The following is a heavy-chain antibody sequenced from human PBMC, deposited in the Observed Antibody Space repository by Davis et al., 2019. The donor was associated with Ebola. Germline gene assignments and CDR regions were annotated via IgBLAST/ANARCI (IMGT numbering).Heavy chain of an antibody. CDR3: ARFRFLEWLFFDY. J-gene: IGHJ4*02. CDR2: IYPGDSDT. D-gene: IGHD3-3*01. Sequence: PGGSLRLSCKGSGYSFTSYWIGWVRQMPGKGLEWMGIIYPGDSDTRYSPSFQGQVTISADKSISTAYLQWSSLKASDTAMYYCARFRFLEWLFFDYWGQGTLVTVSS. V-gene: IGHV5-51*01. CDR1: GYSFTSYW.